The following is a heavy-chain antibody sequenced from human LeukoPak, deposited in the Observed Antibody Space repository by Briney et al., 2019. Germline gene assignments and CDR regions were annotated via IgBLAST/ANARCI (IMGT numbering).Heavy chain of an antibody. D-gene: IGHD4-23*01. CDR1: GFTFSSYG. J-gene: IGHJ4*02. Sequence: GGSLRLSCAASGFTFSSYGMHWVRQVPGKGLKWVALIWYDGSNKYYADSVKGRFTISRDNSKNTLYLQMNSLRAEDTAIYYCAREGPRGNSQFDYWGQGTLVTVSS. V-gene: IGHV3-33*01. CDR2: IWYDGSNK. CDR3: AREGPRGNSQFDY.